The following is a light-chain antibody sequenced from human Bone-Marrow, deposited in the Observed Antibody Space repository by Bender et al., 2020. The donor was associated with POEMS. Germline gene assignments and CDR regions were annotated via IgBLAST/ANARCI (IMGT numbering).Light chain of an antibody. CDR2: VVS. CDR1: SNDIGDFNY. J-gene: IGLJ2*01. V-gene: IGLV2-8*01. Sequence: QSALTQPPSASGSPGQSVTISCTGTSNDIGDFNYVSWYQHHPDKAPKLIIYVVSDRPSGVSHRFSGSKSGNTASLTISGLQAEDEADYYCSSYAGSILFGGGTKLTVL. CDR3: SSYAGSIL.